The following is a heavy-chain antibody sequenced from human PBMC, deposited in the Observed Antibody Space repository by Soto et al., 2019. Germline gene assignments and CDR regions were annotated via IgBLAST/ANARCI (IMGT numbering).Heavy chain of an antibody. D-gene: IGHD3-3*01. Sequence: LKVSCKASGYTFTSYDINWVRQATGQGLEWMGWMNPNSGNTGYAQKFQGRVTMTRNTSISTAYMELSSLRSEDTAVYYCARGRENSFYDFWSGYYYEFDYWGQGTLVTVSS. CDR2: MNPNSGNT. V-gene: IGHV1-8*01. CDR3: ARGRENSFYDFWSGYYYEFDY. CDR1: GYTFTSYD. J-gene: IGHJ4*02.